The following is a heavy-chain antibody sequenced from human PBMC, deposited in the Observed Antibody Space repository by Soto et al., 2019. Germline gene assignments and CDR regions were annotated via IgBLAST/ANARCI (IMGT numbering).Heavy chain of an antibody. V-gene: IGHV4-38-2*01. CDR1: GYSISSGYY. D-gene: IGHD1-26*01. CDR3: ARRVEILIDY. CDR2: IYHSGST. J-gene: IGHJ4*02. Sequence: SETLSLTCAVSGYSISSGYYWGWIRQPPGKGLEWIGSIYHSGSTYYNPSLKSRVTISVDTSKNQFSLKLSSVTAADTAVYYCARRVEILIDYWGQGILVTVS.